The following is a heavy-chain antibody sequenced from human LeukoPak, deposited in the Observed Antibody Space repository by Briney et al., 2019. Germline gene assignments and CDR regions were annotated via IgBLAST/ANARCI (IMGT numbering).Heavy chain of an antibody. J-gene: IGHJ4*02. D-gene: IGHD6-19*01. CDR2: INPNSGGT. V-gene: IGHV1-2*04. Sequence: ASVKVSCKASGYPFTGYFIHWVRQAPGLGLEWMGWINPNSGGTNYAQKFQGWVTMTRDTSINTAYMELSSLRSDDTAVYYCARGAVAGPDVRMPFDYWGQGTLVAVSS. CDR1: GYPFTGYF. CDR3: ARGAVAGPDVRMPFDY.